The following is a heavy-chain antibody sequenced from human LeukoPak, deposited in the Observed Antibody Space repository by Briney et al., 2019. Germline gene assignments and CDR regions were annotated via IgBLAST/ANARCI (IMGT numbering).Heavy chain of an antibody. CDR1: GFTFSSYG. V-gene: IGHV3-33*06. CDR3: GKASATTGRAFLDS. CDR2: IWYDGSNK. D-gene: IGHD6-13*01. Sequence: GGSLRLSCAASGFTFSSYGMHWVRQAPGKGLEWVAVIWYDGSNKYYADSVKGRFTISRDNSKNTLYLQMNSLIAEDTAVYYCGKASATTGRAFLDSWGQGTLVTVSS. J-gene: IGHJ4*02.